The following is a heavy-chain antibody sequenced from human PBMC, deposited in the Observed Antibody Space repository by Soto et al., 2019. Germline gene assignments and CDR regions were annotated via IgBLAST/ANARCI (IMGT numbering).Heavy chain of an antibody. CDR2: IWYDGSNK. V-gene: IGHV3-33*01. CDR1: GFTFSSYG. D-gene: IGHD3-10*01. Sequence: QVQLVESGGGVVQPGRSLRLSCAASGFTFSSYGMHWVRQAPGKGLEWVAVIWYDGSNKYYADSVKGRFTISRDNSNNPLYLHLNSLRSEDTAVYYFARDGYYYGSESYCLDYWGQGTLVTVSS. CDR3: ARDGYYYGSESYCLDY. J-gene: IGHJ4*02.